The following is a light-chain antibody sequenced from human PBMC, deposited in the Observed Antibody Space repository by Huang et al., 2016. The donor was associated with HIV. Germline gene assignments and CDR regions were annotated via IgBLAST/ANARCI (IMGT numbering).Light chain of an antibody. CDR2: GAS. CDR1: QGVSNN. J-gene: IGKJ1*01. CDR3: QHYNNWPPWT. Sequence: EIVMTQSPATLSVSPGERATLSCRASQGVSNNIAWCQQKPGQTPRLLIHGASTRATGIASKFSGRVSGTYFTLTITSLQPEDSAVYYCQHYNNWPPWTFGPGTQVEI. V-gene: IGKV3D-15*01.